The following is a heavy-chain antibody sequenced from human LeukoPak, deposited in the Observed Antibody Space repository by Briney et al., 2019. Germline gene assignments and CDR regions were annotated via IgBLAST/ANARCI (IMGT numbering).Heavy chain of an antibody. CDR2: INHNSGGT. J-gene: IGHJ5*02. V-gene: IGHV1-2*02. CDR3: ARDHQLGAFDP. D-gene: IGHD2-2*01. CDR1: GYTFTDSY. Sequence: ASVKVPYEASGYTFTDSYMHWVRRAPGQGLEWMAWINHNSGGTNYEQKLQGRVNMKRATSISTAHMELSRLRSDDPAVYYCARDHQLGAFDPWGQGTLVSVSS.